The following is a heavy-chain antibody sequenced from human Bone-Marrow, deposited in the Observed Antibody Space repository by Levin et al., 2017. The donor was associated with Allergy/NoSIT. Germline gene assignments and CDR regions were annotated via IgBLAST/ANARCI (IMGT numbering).Heavy chain of an antibody. Sequence: SCAASGFTFSSYSMNWVRQAPGKGLEWVSSISSSSSYIYYADSVKGRFTISRDNAKNSLYLQMNSLRAEDTAVYYCARSPHITMIVVVITLPPAFDSWGQGTMVTVSS. CDR3: ARSPHITMIVVVITLPPAFDS. CDR2: ISSSSSYI. D-gene: IGHD3-22*01. CDR1: GFTFSSYS. J-gene: IGHJ3*02. V-gene: IGHV3-21*01.